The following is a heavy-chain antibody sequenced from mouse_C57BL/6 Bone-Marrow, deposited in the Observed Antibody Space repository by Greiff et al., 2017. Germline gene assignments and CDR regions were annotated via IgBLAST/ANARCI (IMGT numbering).Heavy chain of an antibody. CDR1: GFSFNNYA. CDR3: VRQDYGHFDY. CDR2: IRSKSNNYAT. D-gene: IGHD1-1*01. V-gene: IGHV10-1*01. Sequence: EVKLMESGGGLVQPKGSLKLSCAASGFSFNNYAMNWVRQAQGKGLEWVARIRSKSNNYATYYADSVKDRFSISRDDSESMLYLQINNLKTEDTAMYYCVRQDYGHFDYWDQGTTLTVSS. J-gene: IGHJ2*01.